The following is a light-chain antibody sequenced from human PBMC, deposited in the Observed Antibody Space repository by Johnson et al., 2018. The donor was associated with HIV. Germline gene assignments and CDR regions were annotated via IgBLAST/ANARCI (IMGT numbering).Light chain of an antibody. CDR1: NSNIGNNY. J-gene: IGLJ1*01. CDR2: ENN. Sequence: QSLLTQPPSVSAAPGQKVTISCSGSNSNIGNNYVSWYQQLPGTAPKLLIYENNKRTSGIPDRFSGSKSGTSATLGITGLQTGDEADYYCGTWDSSLSAYVFGTGTKVTVL. V-gene: IGLV1-51*02. CDR3: GTWDSSLSAYV.